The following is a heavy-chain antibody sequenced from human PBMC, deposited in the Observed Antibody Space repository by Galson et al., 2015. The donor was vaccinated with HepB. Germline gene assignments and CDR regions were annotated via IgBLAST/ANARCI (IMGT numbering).Heavy chain of an antibody. CDR3: AQALSSWYYFDY. CDR2: IYWDDDK. CDR1: GFSLSTSGVG. Sequence: PALVKPTQTLTLTCSFSGFSLSTSGVGVGWIRQPPGKALEWLALIYWDDDKRYSPSLKSRLTITKDTSKNQVVLTMTNMDPVDTATYYCAQALSSWYYFDYWGRGTLVTVSS. V-gene: IGHV2-5*02. J-gene: IGHJ4*02. D-gene: IGHD6-13*01.